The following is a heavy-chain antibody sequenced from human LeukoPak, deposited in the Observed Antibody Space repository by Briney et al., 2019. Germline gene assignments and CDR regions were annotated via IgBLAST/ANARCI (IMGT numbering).Heavy chain of an antibody. J-gene: IGHJ5*02. V-gene: IGHV4-39*01. CDR2: IYYSGST. Sequence: SETLSLTCTVSGGSISSSSYYWGWIRQPPGKGLEWIGSIYYSGSTYYNPSLKSRVTISVDTSKNQFSLKLSSVTAADTAVYYCARHLIGIAEFWGEFDPWGQGTLVTVSS. CDR3: ARHLIGIAEFWGEFDP. D-gene: IGHD3-16*01. CDR1: GGSISSSSYY.